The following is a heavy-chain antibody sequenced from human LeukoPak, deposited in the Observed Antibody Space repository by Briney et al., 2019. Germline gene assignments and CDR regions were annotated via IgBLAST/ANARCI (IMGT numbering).Heavy chain of an antibody. CDR2: MSGSGDGT. D-gene: IGHD1-26*01. Sequence: GGSLRLSCAASGFAFSNFAMSWVRQAPGKGLEWVSAMSGSGDGTYYADSVKGRFTISRDNSKNTLYLQMNSLRAEDTAVYYCARDPSVVGNYYYYMDVWGKGTTVTVSS. CDR3: ARDPSVVGNYYYYMDV. J-gene: IGHJ6*03. CDR1: GFAFSNFA. V-gene: IGHV3-23*01.